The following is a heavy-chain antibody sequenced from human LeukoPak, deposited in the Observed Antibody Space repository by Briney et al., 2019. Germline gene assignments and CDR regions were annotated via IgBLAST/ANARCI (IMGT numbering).Heavy chain of an antibody. D-gene: IGHD2-15*01. CDR1: GFTFSSYG. J-gene: IGHJ5*02. CDR2: IWYDGSNK. V-gene: IGHV3-33*01. Sequence: HSGGSLRLSCAASGFTFSSYGMHWVRQAPGKGLEWVAVIWYDGSNKYYADSVKGRFTISRDNSKNTLYLQMNSLRAEDTAVCYCAREAATPDWFDPWGQGTLVTVSS. CDR3: AREAATPDWFDP.